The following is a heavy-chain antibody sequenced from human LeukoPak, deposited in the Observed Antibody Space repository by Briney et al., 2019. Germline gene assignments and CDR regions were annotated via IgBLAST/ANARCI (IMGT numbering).Heavy chain of an antibody. V-gene: IGHV3-48*03. CDR3: ARDVNGYFDY. CDR1: GFTFSSYD. Sequence: GSLRLSCAASGFTFSSYDMTWVRQAPGKGLEWVSYIGSSGSIIYYADSVKGRLTISRDNAKNSLYLQMNSLRAEDTAVYYCARDVNGYFDYWGQGTLVTVSS. CDR2: IGSSGSII. J-gene: IGHJ4*02.